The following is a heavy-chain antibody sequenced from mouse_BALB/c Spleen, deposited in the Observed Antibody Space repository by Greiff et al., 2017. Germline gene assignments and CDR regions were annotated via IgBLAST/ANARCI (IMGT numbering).Heavy chain of an antibody. CDR1: GFTFSSYT. Sequence: EVQLVESGGGLVKPGGSLKLSCAASGFTFSSYTMSWVRQTPEKRLEWVAYISNGGGSTYYPDTVKGRFTISRDNAKNTLYLQMSSLKFEDTAMYYCARHGNYDWYFDVWGAGTTVTVSS. CDR3: ARHGNYDWYFDV. V-gene: IGHV5-12-2*01. J-gene: IGHJ1*01. D-gene: IGHD2-1*01. CDR2: ISNGGGST.